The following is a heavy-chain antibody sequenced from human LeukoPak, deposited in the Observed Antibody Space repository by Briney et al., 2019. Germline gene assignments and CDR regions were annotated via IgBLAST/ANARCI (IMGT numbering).Heavy chain of an antibody. J-gene: IGHJ4*02. CDR1: GGSISSSNW. V-gene: IGHV4-39*01. Sequence: PSETLSLTCAASGGSISSSNWWSWVRPPPGKGLEWIGSIYYSGSTYYNPSLKSRVTISVDTSKNQFSLKLSSVTAADTAVYYCARIGGSYFDYWGQGTLVTVSS. CDR2: IYYSGST. D-gene: IGHD1-26*01. CDR3: ARIGGSYFDY.